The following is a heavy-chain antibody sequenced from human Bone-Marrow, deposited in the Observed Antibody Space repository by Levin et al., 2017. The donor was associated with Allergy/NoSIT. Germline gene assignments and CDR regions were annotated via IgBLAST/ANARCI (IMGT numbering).Heavy chain of an antibody. CDR2: IYHSGST. V-gene: IGHV4-38-2*02. D-gene: IGHD1-1*01. Sequence: PSETLSLTCTVSGYSISSGYYWGWIRQPPGKGLEWIGSIYHSGSTYYNPSLKSRVTISVDTSKNQFSLKLSSVTAADTAVYYCARVGATGTTPIDYWGQGTLVTVSS. CDR3: ARVGATGTTPIDY. CDR1: GYSISSGYY. J-gene: IGHJ4*02.